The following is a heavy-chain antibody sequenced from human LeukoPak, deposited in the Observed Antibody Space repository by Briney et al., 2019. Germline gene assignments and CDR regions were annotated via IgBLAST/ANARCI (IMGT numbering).Heavy chain of an antibody. D-gene: IGHD6-13*01. Sequence: GGSLRLSCAAFGFTFITYSMNWVRQAPGKGLEWVSSISSSSSYIYYADSVKGRFTISRDNAKNSLYLQMNSLRAEDTAMYYCARDQYPIAAAGPSDSWGQGTLVIVSS. CDR2: ISSSSSYI. J-gene: IGHJ4*02. CDR3: ARDQYPIAAAGPSDS. V-gene: IGHV3-21*01. CDR1: GFTFITYS.